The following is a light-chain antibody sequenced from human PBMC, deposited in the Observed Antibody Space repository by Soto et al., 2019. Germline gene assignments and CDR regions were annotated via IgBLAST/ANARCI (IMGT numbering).Light chain of an antibody. Sequence: DIQMTQSPSSLPASVGDRVTIHCRASQFINIYLNWYQQKPGEAPKLLIFGSSNLQSGVPTRFTGSGSGTDFTLTITGLQPDDFATYYCQQAYTTVVTFGRGTKVDIK. CDR1: QFINIY. V-gene: IGKV1-39*01. J-gene: IGKJ4*02. CDR3: QQAYTTVVT. CDR2: GSS.